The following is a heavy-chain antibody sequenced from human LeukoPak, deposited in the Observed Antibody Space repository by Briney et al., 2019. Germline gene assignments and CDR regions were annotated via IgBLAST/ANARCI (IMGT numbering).Heavy chain of an antibody. CDR3: ARGPAHSSGWYTEFDY. CDR2: INPNSGGT. V-gene: IGHV1-2*02. Sequence: ASVKVSCKASGYTFTGYYMHWVRQAPGQGLEWMGWINPNSGGTNYAQKFQGRVTMTRDTSISTAYMELSRLRSDDTAVYYCARGPAHSSGWYTEFDYWGQGTLVTVSS. D-gene: IGHD6-19*01. J-gene: IGHJ4*02. CDR1: GYTFTGYY.